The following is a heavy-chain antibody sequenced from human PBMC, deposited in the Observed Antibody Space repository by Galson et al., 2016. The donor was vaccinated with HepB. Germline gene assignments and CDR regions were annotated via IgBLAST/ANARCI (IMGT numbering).Heavy chain of an antibody. J-gene: IGHJ4*02. V-gene: IGHV3-30*18. D-gene: IGHD2-21*02. CDR2: ISYDGTNT. CDR3: AKDAILGCGRDCYVDY. Sequence: SLRLSCAASGFGFRSYGMHRVRQAPGKGLEWVAGISYDGTNTYYADSVKGRFTISRDNSKNTLYLQMNSLRAEDTAVYFCAKDAILGCGRDCYVDYWGQGTLVTVPS. CDR1: GFGFRSYG.